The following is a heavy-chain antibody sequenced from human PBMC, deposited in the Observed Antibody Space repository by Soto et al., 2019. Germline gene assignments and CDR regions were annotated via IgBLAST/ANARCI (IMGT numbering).Heavy chain of an antibody. D-gene: IGHD2-8*01. CDR2: IYYSGTT. CDR1: GGSVSSGGYY. J-gene: IGHJ4*02. CDR3: ARRAFPQCINGVCYKDGFWDY. Sequence: QVQLQESGPGLVKPSQTLSLTCTVSGGSVSSGGYYWSWIRQHPGTGLEWIGYIYYSGTTYFNPSLKSRASISLDTSKNEFSLKLTSVTAADTAVYYCARRAFPQCINGVCYKDGFWDYWGQGALVTVSS. V-gene: IGHV4-31*03.